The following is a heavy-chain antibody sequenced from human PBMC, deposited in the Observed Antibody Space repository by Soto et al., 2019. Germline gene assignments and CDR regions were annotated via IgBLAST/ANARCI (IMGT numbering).Heavy chain of an antibody. J-gene: IGHJ5*02. V-gene: IGHV4-34*01. Sequence: SETLSLTCAVSGGSFSGYYWTWIRQSPGKGLEWIGEINHSGSTNYNPSLKSRVTISVDTSKNQFSLKLSSVTAADTAIYYCAVGINWFDPWGQGTLVTVSS. CDR3: AVGINWFDP. CDR1: GGSFSGYY. CDR2: INHSGST.